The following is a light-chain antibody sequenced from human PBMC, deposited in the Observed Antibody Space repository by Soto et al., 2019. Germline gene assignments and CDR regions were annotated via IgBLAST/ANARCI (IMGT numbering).Light chain of an antibody. CDR3: QSYDSSTVV. J-gene: IGLJ2*01. Sequence: NFMLTQPHSVSESPGKTVTISCTRSSGSIASNYVQWYQQRPGSAPTTVIYEDKQRPSGVPDRFSGSIDSSSNSASLTISGLQPDDEADYYCQSYDSSTVVFGGGTQLTVL. CDR2: EDK. V-gene: IGLV6-57*04. CDR1: SGSIASNY.